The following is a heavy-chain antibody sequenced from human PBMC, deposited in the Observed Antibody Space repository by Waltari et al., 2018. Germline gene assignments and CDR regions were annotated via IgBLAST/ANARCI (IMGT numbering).Heavy chain of an antibody. Sequence: QVQIQKWGEGLLKPSETLYLTCAVYGGSFRCYYWSWNPQPPEKALNWNGEINHSGSTKYNPSPKSRVTISVDTSKNQFSLKLSSVTAADTAVYYCARVAGLGYCSSTSCTKSQEWFDPWGQGTLVTVSS. CDR2: INHSGST. CDR3: ARVAGLGYCSSTSCTKSQEWFDP. J-gene: IGHJ5*02. V-gene: IGHV4-34*01. CDR1: GGSFRCYY. D-gene: IGHD2-2*01.